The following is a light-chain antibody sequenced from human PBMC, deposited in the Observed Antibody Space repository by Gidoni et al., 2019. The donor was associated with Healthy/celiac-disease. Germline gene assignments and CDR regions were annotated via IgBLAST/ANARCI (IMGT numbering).Light chain of an antibody. J-gene: IGKJ1*01. CDR1: QSISSY. CDR2: AAS. Sequence: DIQMTQSPSSLSASVGDRVTITCRASQSISSYLNWYQQKPGKAPKLLIYAASSLQSGVPSRFSGSGSGTDFTLPISSLQPEDFATYYCQQSYSTLWTFGQXTKVEIK. CDR3: QQSYSTLWT. V-gene: IGKV1-39*01.